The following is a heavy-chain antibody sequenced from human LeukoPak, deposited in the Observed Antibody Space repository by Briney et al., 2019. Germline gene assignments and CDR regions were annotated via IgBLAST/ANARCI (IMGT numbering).Heavy chain of an antibody. CDR1: GGSISSGDHY. D-gene: IGHD2-2*01. V-gene: IGHV4-30-4*08. Sequence: PSQTLSLTCTVSGGSISSGDHYWSWIRQPPGKGLEWIGYIYYSGSTYYNPSLKSRVTISVDTSKNQFSLKLSSVTAADTAVYYCARSIVVVPAAYAPYYFDYWGQGTLVTVSS. CDR2: IYYSGST. CDR3: ARSIVVVPAAYAPYYFDY. J-gene: IGHJ4*02.